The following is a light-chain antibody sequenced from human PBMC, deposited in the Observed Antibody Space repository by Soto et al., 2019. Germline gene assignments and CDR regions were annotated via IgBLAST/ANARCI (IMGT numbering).Light chain of an antibody. V-gene: IGKV3-20*01. CDR1: QTVSSNF. Sequence: IVLTQSPGTLSLSPGARATLSCRASQTVSSNFLAWYQEKPGQGPRLLIYGASTRATGIPDRFSGSGSGTDFTLTISRLDPEDFAVYYGRQYGRSLEFAVGGGTKVDIK. CDR3: RQYGRSLEFA. CDR2: GAS. J-gene: IGKJ4*01.